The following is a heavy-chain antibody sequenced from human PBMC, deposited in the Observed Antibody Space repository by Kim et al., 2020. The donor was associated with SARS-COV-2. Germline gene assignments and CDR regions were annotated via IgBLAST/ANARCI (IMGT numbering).Heavy chain of an antibody. J-gene: IGHJ4*02. CDR3: AREEDTAMAKAVNFDY. CDR1: GGSISSSSYY. D-gene: IGHD5-18*01. CDR2: IYYSGST. Sequence: SETLSLTCTVSGGSISSSSYYWGWIRQPPGKGLEWIGSIYYSGSTYYNPSLKSRVTISVDTSKNQFSLKLSSVTAADTAVYYCAREEDTAMAKAVNFDYWGQGTLVTVSS. V-gene: IGHV4-39*07.